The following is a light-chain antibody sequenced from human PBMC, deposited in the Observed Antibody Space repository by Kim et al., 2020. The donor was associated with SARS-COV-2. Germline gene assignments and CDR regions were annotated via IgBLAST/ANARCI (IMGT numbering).Light chain of an antibody. V-gene: IGLV8-61*01. Sequence: QTVVTQEPSFSVSPGGTVTLTCALSSGSVSTDYYPSWYQQTPGQAPRTLIYSTNTRSTGVPDRFSGSILGNKAALTITGAQAHDESDYYCVLYMGSGIWVFGGGTQLTVL. CDR3: VLYMGSGIWV. J-gene: IGLJ3*02. CDR2: STN. CDR1: SGSVSTDYY.